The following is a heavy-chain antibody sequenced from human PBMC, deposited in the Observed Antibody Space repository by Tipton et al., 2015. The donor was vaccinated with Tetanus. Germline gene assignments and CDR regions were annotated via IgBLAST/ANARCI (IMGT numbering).Heavy chain of an antibody. D-gene: IGHD3-10*01. CDR1: GGSISSYY. V-gene: IGHV4-59*01. J-gene: IGHJ4*02. CDR2: IHYSGST. CDR3: ARGHGSGKNSFQFEY. Sequence: LRLSCTVSGGSISSYYWSWIRQPPGKGLEWIGYIHYSGSTNYNPSLKSRVTISVDTSKNQFSLKLSSVTAADTAVYYCARGHGSGKNSFQFEYWGQGTLVTVSS.